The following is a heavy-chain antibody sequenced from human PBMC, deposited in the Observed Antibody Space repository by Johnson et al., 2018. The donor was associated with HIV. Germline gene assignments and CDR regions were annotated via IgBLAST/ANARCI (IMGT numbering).Heavy chain of an antibody. CDR1: GFTFSSYA. CDR3: AKDLFTEREDDVFDI. J-gene: IGHJ3*02. D-gene: IGHD1-26*01. V-gene: IGHV3-30-3*01. Sequence: QVQLVESGGILVQPGGSLRLSCAASGFTFSSYAMHWVRQAPGKGLEWVAVISYDGSNEYYADSVKGRFTISRDNSKNTLFLQMNTLRAEDTAIYYCAKDLFTEREDDVFDIWGQGTMVTVSS. CDR2: ISYDGSNE.